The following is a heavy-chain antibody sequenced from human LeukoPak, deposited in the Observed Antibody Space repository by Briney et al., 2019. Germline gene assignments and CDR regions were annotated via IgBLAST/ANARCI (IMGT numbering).Heavy chain of an antibody. CDR3: ARDHSYDILTGYLQ. CDR1: GGTFSSYA. D-gene: IGHD3-9*01. Sequence: SVKVSCKASGGTFSSYAISWVRQAPGQGLEWMGGIIPIFGTTNYAQKFQGRVTITADESTSTAYMELSSLRSEDTAVYYCARDHSYDILTGYLQWGQGTLVTVSS. J-gene: IGHJ4*02. CDR2: IIPIFGTT. V-gene: IGHV1-69*13.